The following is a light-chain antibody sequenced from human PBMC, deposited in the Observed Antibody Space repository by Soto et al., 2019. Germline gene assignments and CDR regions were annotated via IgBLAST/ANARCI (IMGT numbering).Light chain of an antibody. J-gene: IGKJ4*01. Sequence: EIVMTQSPATLSVSPGERATLSCRASQSVSSNLAWYQQKPGQAPRLLIYGASTRATGIPARFSGSGSGTEFTVSLSSVQSEDFAVYYCQQYNNWHLTFGGGTKVEIK. CDR2: GAS. CDR3: QQYNNWHLT. CDR1: QSVSSN. V-gene: IGKV3-15*01.